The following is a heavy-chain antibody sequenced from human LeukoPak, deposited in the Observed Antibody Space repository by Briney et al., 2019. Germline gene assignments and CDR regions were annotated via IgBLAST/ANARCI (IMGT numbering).Heavy chain of an antibody. V-gene: IGHV5-51*01. Sequence: GESLKISCKGSGYIFTSYWIGWVRQMPGKGLEWMGIINPGDSDPRYSPSFQGQVTMSADKSISTAYLQWSSLKASDTAMYYCARLISPYSSGWKFDYWGQGTLVTVSS. CDR1: GYIFTSYW. J-gene: IGHJ4*02. D-gene: IGHD6-19*01. CDR2: INPGDSDP. CDR3: ARLISPYSSGWKFDY.